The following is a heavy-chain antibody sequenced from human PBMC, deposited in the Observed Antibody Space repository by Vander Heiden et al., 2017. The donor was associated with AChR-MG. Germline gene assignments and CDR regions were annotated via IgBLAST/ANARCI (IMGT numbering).Heavy chain of an antibody. Sequence: EVQLVESGGGLVQPGGSLRLSCAAPGFTFSSYWMSWVRQAPGKGLEWVANIKEDGSEKYYVDSVKGRFTISRDNAKNSLYLQMNSLRAEDTAVYYCARGFWSFDYWGQGTLVTVSS. D-gene: IGHD3-3*01. CDR1: GFTFSSYW. CDR3: ARGFWSFDY. J-gene: IGHJ4*02. CDR2: IKEDGSEK. V-gene: IGHV3-7*01.